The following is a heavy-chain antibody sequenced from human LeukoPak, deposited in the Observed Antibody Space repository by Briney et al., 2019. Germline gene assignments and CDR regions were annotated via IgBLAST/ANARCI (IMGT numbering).Heavy chain of an antibody. CDR1: GGSISSGGYF. V-gene: IGHV4-30-2*01. CDR2: IYHSGST. J-gene: IGHJ6*02. CDR3: ARALYDSSGYCYGMDV. Sequence: SETLSLTCAVSGGSISSGGYFWSWIRQPPGKGLEWIGYIYHSGSTYYNPSLKSRVTIPVDTSKNQFSLKLSSVTAADTAVYYCARALYDSSGYCYGMDVWGQGTTVTVSS. D-gene: IGHD3-22*01.